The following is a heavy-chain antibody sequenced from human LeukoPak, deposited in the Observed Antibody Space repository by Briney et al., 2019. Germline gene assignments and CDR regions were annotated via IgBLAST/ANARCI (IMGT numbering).Heavy chain of an antibody. D-gene: IGHD3-22*01. CDR3: ARGSSNYDSSGYYPDWFDP. V-gene: IGHV1-46*01. Sequence: ASVTVSCKASGYTFTSYYMHWVRQAPGQGLEWMGIINPSGGSTSYAQKFQGRVTITRDTSTQTVYLELRSRRSEDRAVYYCARGSSNYDSSGYYPDWFDPGGQGTLVTVS. CDR1: GYTFTSYY. CDR2: INPSGGST. J-gene: IGHJ5*02.